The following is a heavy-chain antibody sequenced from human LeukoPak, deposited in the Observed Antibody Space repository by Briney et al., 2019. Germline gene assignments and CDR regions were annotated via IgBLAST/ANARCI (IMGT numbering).Heavy chain of an antibody. CDR3: ARDTVTADAFDI. CDR1: GGTFSNYA. D-gene: IGHD4-17*01. Sequence: GASVKVSCKASGGTFSNYAISWVRQAPGQGLEWMGGIIPIFGTANYAQKFRGRVTITADKSTRTAYMELSNLRSEDTAVYYCARDTVTADAFDIWGQGTMVTVSS. CDR2: IIPIFGTA. J-gene: IGHJ3*02. V-gene: IGHV1-69*06.